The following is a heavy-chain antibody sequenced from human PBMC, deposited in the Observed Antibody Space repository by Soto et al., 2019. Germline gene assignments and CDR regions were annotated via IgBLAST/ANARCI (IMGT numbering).Heavy chain of an antibody. V-gene: IGHV3-23*01. CDR1: GFTFSSYA. D-gene: IGHD2-15*01. Sequence: GGSLRLSCAASGFTFSSYAMSWVRQAPGKGLEWVSAISGSGGSTYYADSVKGRFTISRDNSKNRLYLQRNGLRAEDTAVYYCAKGPATPNYYYYMDVWGKGTTVTVSS. J-gene: IGHJ6*03. CDR2: ISGSGGST. CDR3: AKGPATPNYYYYMDV.